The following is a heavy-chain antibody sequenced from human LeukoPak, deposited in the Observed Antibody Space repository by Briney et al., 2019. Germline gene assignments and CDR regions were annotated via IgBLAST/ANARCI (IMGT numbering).Heavy chain of an antibody. CDR1: GGSFSDYY. Sequence: SETLSLTCAVYGGSFSDYYWSWIRQPPGKGLEWIGEINHSGSTNYNPSLKSRVTISVDTSKNQFSLKLSSVTAADTAVYYCASGRAVAGKSKYYGMDVWGQGTTVTVSS. CDR3: ASGRAVAGKSKYYGMDV. J-gene: IGHJ6*02. CDR2: INHSGST. D-gene: IGHD6-19*01. V-gene: IGHV4-34*01.